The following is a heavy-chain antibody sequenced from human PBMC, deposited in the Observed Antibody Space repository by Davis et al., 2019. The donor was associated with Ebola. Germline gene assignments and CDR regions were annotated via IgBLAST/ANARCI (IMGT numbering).Heavy chain of an antibody. Sequence: SVRGRFTISRDNSKNTLYLQMNSLRAEDTAVYYCAKDLPGSVGYYFDYWGQGTLVTVSS. CDR3: AKDLPGSVGYYFDY. J-gene: IGHJ4*02. V-gene: IGHV3-23*01. D-gene: IGHD2-2*01.